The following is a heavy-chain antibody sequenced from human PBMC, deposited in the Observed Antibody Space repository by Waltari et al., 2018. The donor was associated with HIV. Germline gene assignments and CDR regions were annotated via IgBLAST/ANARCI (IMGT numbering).Heavy chain of an antibody. CDR1: ADTINTYY. CDR3: ARTVGTSISGVITYNWFDS. CDR2: IYYTGTS. V-gene: IGHV4-59*01. J-gene: IGHJ5*01. Sequence: QVQLQESGPGLVTPSETLSLTCNVSADTINTYYLSWIRQSPAKGLEWIGYIYYTGTSNYNPSPSLKSRVTMSLDPSKTQFSLKLTSVSAADTAVYYCARTVGTSISGVITYNWFDSWGQGTLVTVSS. D-gene: IGHD3-3*01.